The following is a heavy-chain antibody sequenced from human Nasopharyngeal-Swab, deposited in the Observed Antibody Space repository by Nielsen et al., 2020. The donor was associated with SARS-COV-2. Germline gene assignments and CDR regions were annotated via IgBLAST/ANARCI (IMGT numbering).Heavy chain of an antibody. CDR1: GFTFSSYD. V-gene: IGHV3-13*01. J-gene: IGHJ2*01. CDR2: IGTAGDT. D-gene: IGHD3-10*01. CDR3: ARGRAYGSGSYFWYFDL. Sequence: GESLKISCAASGFTFSSYDMHWVRQATGKGLEWVSAIGTAGDTYYPGSVKGRFTISRENAKNSLYPQMNSLRAGDTAVYYCARGRAYGSGSYFWYFDLWGRGTLVTVSS.